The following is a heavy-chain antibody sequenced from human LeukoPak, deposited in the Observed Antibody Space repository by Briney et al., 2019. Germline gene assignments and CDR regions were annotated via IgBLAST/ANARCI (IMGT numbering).Heavy chain of an antibody. D-gene: IGHD6-19*01. CDR2: ISSYNANT. CDR1: GYTFTDYG. J-gene: IGHJ4*02. CDR3: ARGAGSGPPVPDY. Sequence: ASVKVSCKASGYTFTDYGFSWVRQAPGQGLEWMGWISSYNANTNYAQKFQDRLTLTTDPSTSTAYMELSSLRSEDTAVYYCARGAGSGPPVPDYWGQGTLVTVSS. V-gene: IGHV1-18*01.